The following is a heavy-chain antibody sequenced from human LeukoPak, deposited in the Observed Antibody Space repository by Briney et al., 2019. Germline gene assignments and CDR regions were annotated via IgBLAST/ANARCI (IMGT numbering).Heavy chain of an antibody. CDR2: IYYSGNT. CDR1: GGSISSSVYY. D-gene: IGHD2-21*02. V-gene: IGHV4-39*01. J-gene: IGHJ4*02. CDR3: ARHGLYCGGDCFDSPLHY. Sequence: SETLSLTCTVSGGSISSSVYYWGWIRQPPGKGLEWIGSIYYSGNTYYNPSLKSRVTISVDTSKNQFSLKLSSVTASDTAVYYCARHGLYCGGDCFDSPLHYWGQGTLVTVSS.